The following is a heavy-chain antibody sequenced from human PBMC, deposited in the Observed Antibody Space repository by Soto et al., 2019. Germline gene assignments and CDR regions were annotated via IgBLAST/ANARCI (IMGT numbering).Heavy chain of an antibody. D-gene: IGHD3-3*01. CDR1: GFTFGDYA. CDR3: TRGRITIFGVVPDDAFDI. CDR2: IRSKAYGGTT. Sequence: GGFLRLSCTASGFTFGDYAMSWVRQAPGKGLEWVGFIRSKAYGGTTEYAASVKGRFTISRDDSKSIAYLQMNSLKTEDTAVYYCTRGRITIFGVVPDDAFDIWGQGTMVTVSS. J-gene: IGHJ3*02. V-gene: IGHV3-49*04.